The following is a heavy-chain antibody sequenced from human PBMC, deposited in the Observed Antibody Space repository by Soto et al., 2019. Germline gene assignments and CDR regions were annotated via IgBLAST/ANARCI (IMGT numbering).Heavy chain of an antibody. V-gene: IGHV4-31*03. CDR1: GGSISSGGYY. CDR2: IYYSGST. D-gene: IGHD6-19*01. CDR3: ARVPPRTGVAAVFDY. J-gene: IGHJ4*02. Sequence: SETLSLTCTVSGGSISSGGYYWSWIRQHPGKGLEWIGYIYYSGSTYYNPSLKSRVTISVDTSKNQFSLKLSSVTAADTAVYYCARVPPRTGVAAVFDYWGQGTLVTVSS.